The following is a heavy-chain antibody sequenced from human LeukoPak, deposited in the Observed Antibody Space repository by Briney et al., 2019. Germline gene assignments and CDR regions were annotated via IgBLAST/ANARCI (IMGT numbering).Heavy chain of an antibody. J-gene: IGHJ4*02. CDR1: GFPFDISW. V-gene: IGHV3-7*01. CDR2: MKPDGSEK. CDR3: AKDAF. Sequence: PGGSLRLSCAASGFPFDISWLNWVRQAPGKGPEWVATMKPDGSEKYYVDSVKGRFTISRDNAKNSVYLQMDSLRVEDTAVYYCAKDAFWGRGTQVTVSS.